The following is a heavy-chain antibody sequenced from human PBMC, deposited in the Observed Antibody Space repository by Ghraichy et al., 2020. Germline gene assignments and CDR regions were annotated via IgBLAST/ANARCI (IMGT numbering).Heavy chain of an antibody. J-gene: IGHJ4*02. Sequence: GGSLRLSCAASGFTFSSFSMNWVRQAPGKGLEWVSYISSDSSTIYYADSVKGRFTISRDNAKNSLYLQMTSLRAEDTAVYYCVTVRSRYWGQGTLVTVSS. D-gene: IGHD1-26*01. CDR2: ISSDSSTI. CDR3: VTVRSRY. CDR1: GFTFSSFS. V-gene: IGHV3-48*04.